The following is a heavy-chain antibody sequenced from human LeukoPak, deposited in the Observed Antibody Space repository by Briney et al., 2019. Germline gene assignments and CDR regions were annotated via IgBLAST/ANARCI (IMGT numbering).Heavy chain of an antibody. J-gene: IGHJ5*02. CDR2: IYYSGST. V-gene: IGHV4-38-2*02. CDR1: GYSISSGYY. Sequence: SETLSLTCTVSGYSISSGYYWGWIRQPPGKGLEWIGSIYYSGSTYYNPSLKSRVTISVDTSKNQFSLKLSSVTAADTAVYYCARHNIGGSSWTPYTGWFDPWGQGTLVTVSS. CDR3: ARHNIGGSSWTPYTGWFDP. D-gene: IGHD6-13*01.